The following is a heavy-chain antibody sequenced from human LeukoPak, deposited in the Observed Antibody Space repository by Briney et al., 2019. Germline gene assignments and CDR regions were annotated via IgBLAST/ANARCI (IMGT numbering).Heavy chain of an antibody. CDR1: GGSINSYY. CDR3: ARHIRVTYAFDY. D-gene: IGHD2-21*02. CDR2: IYYSGGT. V-gene: IGHV4-59*08. Sequence: SETLSLTCNVSGGSINSYYWSWIRQPPGKGLEWIGYIYYSGGTNYNPSLKSRVTISVDTSKNQFSLRLSSVTAADAAVYYCARHIRVTYAFDYWGQGTLVTVSS. J-gene: IGHJ4*02.